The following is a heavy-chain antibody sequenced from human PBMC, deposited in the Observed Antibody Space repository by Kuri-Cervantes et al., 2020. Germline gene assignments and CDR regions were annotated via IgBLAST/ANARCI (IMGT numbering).Heavy chain of an antibody. J-gene: IGHJ4*02. CDR2: ISWNSGSI. V-gene: IGHV3-9*01. CDR3: ARDKSD. CDR1: GFTFDDYA. Sequence: LSLTCAASGFTFDDYAMHWVRQAPGKGLEWVSGISWNSGSIGYADSVKGRFTISRDNAKNSLYLQMNSLRAEDTAVYYCARDKSDWGQGTLVTVSS.